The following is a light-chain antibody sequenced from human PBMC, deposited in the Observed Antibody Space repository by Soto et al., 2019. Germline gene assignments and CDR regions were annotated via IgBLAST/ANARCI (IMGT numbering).Light chain of an antibody. J-gene: IGKJ3*01. CDR1: QNIKTN. V-gene: IGKV3-15*01. Sequence: EIVMTQSPATLSLSPGETATLSCRASQNIKTNLAWYQQKPGQPPRLLIYAASTRAADVPDSFTGRGSGTYFTLAISSLQSADFAVYYCQHYTDWPPFTFGPGTKVDLK. CDR3: QHYTDWPPFT. CDR2: AAS.